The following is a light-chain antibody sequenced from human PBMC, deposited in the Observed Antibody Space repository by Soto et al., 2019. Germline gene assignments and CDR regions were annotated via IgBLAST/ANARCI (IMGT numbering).Light chain of an antibody. Sequence: IQMTQSPSSLSASLGDRVTITCRASQTISTFLNWYQQRPGKAPRLLIYGASTLQSGVPSRFNVSGSGTEFTLTIGSLQTEDFATYSCQQGFSTTWTFGQGTKVDI. J-gene: IGKJ1*01. V-gene: IGKV1-39*01. CDR1: QTISTF. CDR2: GAS. CDR3: QQGFSTTWT.